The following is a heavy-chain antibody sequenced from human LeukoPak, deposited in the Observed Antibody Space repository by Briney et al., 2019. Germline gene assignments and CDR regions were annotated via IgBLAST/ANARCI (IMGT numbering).Heavy chain of an antibody. D-gene: IGHD3-10*01. V-gene: IGHV4-59*13. CDR1: GGSISAYY. J-gene: IGHJ6*03. CDR3: ARDYYGHYYMDV. CDR2: MYYSGSS. Sequence: SETLSLTCTVSGGSISAYYWSWIRRPPGKGLEWIGYMYYSGSSNYNPSLKSRVTISVDTSKNRFSLKLNSVTAADTAVYYCARDYYGHYYMDVWGKGTTVTISS.